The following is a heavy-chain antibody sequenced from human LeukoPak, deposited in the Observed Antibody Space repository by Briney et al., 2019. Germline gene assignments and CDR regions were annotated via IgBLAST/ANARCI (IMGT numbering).Heavy chain of an antibody. CDR1: GGSISSGSYY. V-gene: IGHV4-39*07. CDR3: ARAYYDYVWGSYRFQPPYYYYYYMDV. J-gene: IGHJ6*03. Sequence: SETLSLTCTVSGGSISSGSYYWSWIRQPPGKGLEWIGSIYYSGSTYYNPSLKSRVTISVDTSKNQFSLKLSSVTAADTAVYYCARAYYDYVWGSYRFQPPYYYYYYMDVWGKGTTVTVSS. CDR2: IYYSGST. D-gene: IGHD3-16*02.